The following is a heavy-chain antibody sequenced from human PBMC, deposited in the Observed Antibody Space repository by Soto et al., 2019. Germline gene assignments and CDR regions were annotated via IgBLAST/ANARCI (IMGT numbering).Heavy chain of an antibody. D-gene: IGHD3-9*01. CDR1: GYSFTTYW. CDR2: IYPGDSDT. Sequence: GESLKISCKGSGYSFTTYWLGWVRQVPGKGLEWMGIIYPGDSDTRYSPSFQGQVTISADKSISAAYLQWSSLKASDTAMYFCARRRGLVGSFDYWGQGTLVTVSS. J-gene: IGHJ4*02. CDR3: ARRRGLVGSFDY. V-gene: IGHV5-51*01.